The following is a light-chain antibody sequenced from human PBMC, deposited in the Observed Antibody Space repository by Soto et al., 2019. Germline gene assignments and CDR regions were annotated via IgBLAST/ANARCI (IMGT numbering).Light chain of an antibody. J-gene: IGKJ5*01. CDR2: DVS. V-gene: IGKV3-11*01. CDR3: HQRYNWPRVT. CDR1: QSVSNS. Sequence: EIVLTQSPATLSLSPGERATLSCRASQSVSNSLAWYQQKPGQPPRLLIYDVSNRATGIPARFSVSGSGTDFTLTITSLEPEDFAVYFCHQRYNWPRVTFGQGTRLENK.